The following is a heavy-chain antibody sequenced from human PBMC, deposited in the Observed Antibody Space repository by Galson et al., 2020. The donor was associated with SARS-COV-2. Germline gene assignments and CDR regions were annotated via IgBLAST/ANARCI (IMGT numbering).Heavy chain of an antibody. CDR3: ARHSRTAVGTFRFDP. CDR2: IYYSGTT. Sequence: ASETLSLTCTVSGDSISGYYWSWIRQPPGKGLEWIGYIYYSGTTKYNPFLKSRVTISVDTSKNQFSLKLSSVTAADTAVYYCARHSRTAVGTFRFDPWGQGTLVKVSS. V-gene: IGHV4-59*08. D-gene: IGHD6-13*01. J-gene: IGHJ5*02. CDR1: GDSISGYY.